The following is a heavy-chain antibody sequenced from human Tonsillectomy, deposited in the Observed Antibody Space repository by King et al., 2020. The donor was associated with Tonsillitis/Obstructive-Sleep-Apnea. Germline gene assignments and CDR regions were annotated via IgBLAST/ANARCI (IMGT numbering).Heavy chain of an antibody. J-gene: IGHJ3*02. V-gene: IGHV4-39*01. CDR1: GGSIISNSYY. CDR2: IYYSGNS. CDR3: ARRPPNPGDHGDYVAFDI. D-gene: IGHD4-17*01. Sequence: QLQESGPGLVKPSETLSLTCTVSGGSIISNSYYWGWIRQPPGKGLEWIGIIYYSGNSYYNPSLKSRVTMSADTSKDQFSLRLTSVTAADTAVYYCARRPPNPGDHGDYVAFDIWGQGIMVTVSS.